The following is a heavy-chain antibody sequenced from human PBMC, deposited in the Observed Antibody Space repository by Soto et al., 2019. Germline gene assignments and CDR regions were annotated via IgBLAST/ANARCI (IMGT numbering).Heavy chain of an antibody. J-gene: IGHJ5*02. V-gene: IGHV4-4*07. D-gene: IGHD3-3*01. CDR2: IYSSGTT. Sequence: SETLSLTCTVSGGSISGYYWTWIRQAAGKGLEWIGRIYSSGTTKYNPSLKSRVTMSLDTSKNQFSLRLSSVTATDTAVYYCARGQRFSDWFDPWGPGTLVPVSS. CDR3: ARGQRFSDWFDP. CDR1: GGSISGYY.